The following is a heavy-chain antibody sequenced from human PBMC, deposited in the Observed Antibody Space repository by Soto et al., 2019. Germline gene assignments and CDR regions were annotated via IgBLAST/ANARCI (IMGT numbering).Heavy chain of an antibody. CDR1: GYTFISYG. D-gene: IGHD3-10*01. CDR3: ASGWFGEFVYYFDY. Sequence: ASVKVSCKASGYTFISYGISWVRQAPGQGLEWMGWISGYNGNTNYAQKLQGRVTMTTDTSTSTAYMELRSLRSDDTAVYYCASGWFGEFVYYFDYWGQGTLVTVSS. J-gene: IGHJ4*02. CDR2: ISGYNGNT. V-gene: IGHV1-18*01.